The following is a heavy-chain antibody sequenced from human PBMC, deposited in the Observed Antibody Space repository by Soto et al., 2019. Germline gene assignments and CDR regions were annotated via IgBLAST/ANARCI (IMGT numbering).Heavy chain of an antibody. V-gene: IGHV1-18*01. CDR2: ISVYNGNT. Sequence: QVKLVQSGTEVKKPGASLKVSCKASGYSFATSGISWVRQAPGQGLEWMGWISVYNGNTNYDQKLHDRVNMTTDTSTTTAYLELRSLRSDDTAVYYCARAGQYYDSSGYVNGGQGTPVTVSS. J-gene: IGHJ4*02. CDR1: GYSFATSG. D-gene: IGHD3-22*01. CDR3: ARAGQYYDSSGYVN.